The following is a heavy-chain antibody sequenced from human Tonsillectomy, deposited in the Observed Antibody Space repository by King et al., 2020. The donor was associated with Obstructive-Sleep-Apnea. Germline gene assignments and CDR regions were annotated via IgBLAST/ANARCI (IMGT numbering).Heavy chain of an antibody. D-gene: IGHD5-24*01. CDR1: GFTFTSSA. CDR2: IVVGSGNT. Sequence: QLVESGPEVKKPGTSVKVSCKASGFTFTSSAVQWVRQARGQRLEWRGWIVVGSGNTNYAQKFQERVTITRDRSTSTAYMELSSLRSEDTAAYYCAAVGDGYNSDAFNIWGQGTMVTVSS. J-gene: IGHJ3*02. V-gene: IGHV1-58*01. CDR3: AAVGDGYNSDAFNI.